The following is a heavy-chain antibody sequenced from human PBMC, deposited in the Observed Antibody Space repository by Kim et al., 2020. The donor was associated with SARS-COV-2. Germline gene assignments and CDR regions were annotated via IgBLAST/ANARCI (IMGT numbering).Heavy chain of an antibody. V-gene: IGHV3-74*01. J-gene: IGHJ6*02. Sequence: DSVRARTTRSRDNAKNTLYLQMNSLRAEATAVYYCATANIAAAGYFYGMDVWGQGTTVTVSS. CDR3: ATANIAAAGYFYGMDV. D-gene: IGHD6-13*01.